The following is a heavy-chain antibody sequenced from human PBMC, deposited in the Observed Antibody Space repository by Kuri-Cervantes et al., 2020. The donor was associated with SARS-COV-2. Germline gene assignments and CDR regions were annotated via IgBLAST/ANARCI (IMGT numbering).Heavy chain of an antibody. J-gene: IGHJ2*01. CDR2: MNPNSGNT. CDR1: GYTFTSYD. V-gene: IGHV1-8*02. CDR3: ARKFGGSSWYWYFDL. D-gene: IGHD6-13*01. Sequence: GGSLRLSCKASGYTFTSYDINWVRRATGQGLEWMGWMNPNSGNTGYAHKFQGRVTMTRNTSVSTAYMELSSLRSEDTAVYYCARKFGGSSWYWYFDLWGRGTLVTVSS.